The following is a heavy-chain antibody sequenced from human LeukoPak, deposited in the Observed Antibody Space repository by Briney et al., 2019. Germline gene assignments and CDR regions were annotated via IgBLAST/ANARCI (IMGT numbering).Heavy chain of an antibody. D-gene: IGHD1-26*01. CDR2: IRSKAYGGTT. Sequence: PGGSLRLSCTASGFTFGDYAVSWFRQAPGKGLEWVGFIRSKAYGGTTEYAASVKGRFTISRDDSKSIAYLQMNSLKTEDTAVYYCTRYSGSLYYFDYWGQGTLVTVSS. CDR1: GFTFGDYA. J-gene: IGHJ4*02. CDR3: TRYSGSLYYFDY. V-gene: IGHV3-49*03.